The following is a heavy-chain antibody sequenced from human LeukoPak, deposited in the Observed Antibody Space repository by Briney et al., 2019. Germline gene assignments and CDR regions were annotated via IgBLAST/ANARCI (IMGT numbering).Heavy chain of an antibody. J-gene: IGHJ6*03. V-gene: IGHV3-21*06. D-gene: IGHD1-1*01. CDR1: GFTFTSYA. CDR3: ARVEATTARSYYYYYMDV. CDR2: ITTGSSYI. Sequence: MAGGSLRLSCSASGFTFTSYAMNWVRQAPGKGLEWVSSITTGSSYIYYADPVRGRFSVSRDNAKNSLYLEMNSLRAEDTAVYYCARVEATTARSYYYYYMDVWGKGTTVTVSS.